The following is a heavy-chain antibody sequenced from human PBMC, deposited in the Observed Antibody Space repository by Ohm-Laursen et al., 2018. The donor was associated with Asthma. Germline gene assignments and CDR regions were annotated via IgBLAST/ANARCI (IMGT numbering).Heavy chain of an antibody. V-gene: IGHV4-59*01. Sequence: GTLSLTCNVSGGPINNFYWHWLRQPPGTGLEWIGYIHDSGNTQYNPSLKSRVTISLDTSKRQLSLSLNSASAADTAVYDCARGVVSRTTPNWFDPWGQGTLVTVSS. CDR3: ARGVVSRTTPNWFDP. CDR1: GGPINNFY. D-gene: IGHD2/OR15-2a*01. J-gene: IGHJ5*02. CDR2: IHDSGNT.